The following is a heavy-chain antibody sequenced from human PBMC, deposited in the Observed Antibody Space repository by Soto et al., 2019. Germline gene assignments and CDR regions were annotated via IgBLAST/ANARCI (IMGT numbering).Heavy chain of an antibody. V-gene: IGHV3-30-3*01. D-gene: IGHD6-19*01. CDR3: ARDMYSSDYFVKWFET. Sequence: QVRLVESGGGVVQPGRSLRLSCTASGFSFSSYAMYWFRQPPGKGLEWVAVISHDGINKHYADSVKGPVTVSRDNSNHSLDLQLNSLRGEDTAMYYCARDMYSSDYFVKWFETWGQGTLVTVSA. J-gene: IGHJ5*02. CDR1: GFSFSSYA. CDR2: ISHDGINK.